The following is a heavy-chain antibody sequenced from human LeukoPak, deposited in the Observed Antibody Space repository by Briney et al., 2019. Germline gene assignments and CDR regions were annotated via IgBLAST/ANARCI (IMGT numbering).Heavy chain of an antibody. Sequence: PSETLSLTCAVYGGSFSGYYWSWIRQPPGKGLEWIGEINHSGSTNYNPSLKSRVTISVGTSKNQFSLKLSSVTAADTAVYYCARNSRVYATSYYYYYYMDVWGKGTTVTVSS. CDR1: GGSFSGYY. CDR3: ARNSRVYATSYYYYYYMDV. V-gene: IGHV4-34*01. J-gene: IGHJ6*03. CDR2: INHSGST. D-gene: IGHD2-8*01.